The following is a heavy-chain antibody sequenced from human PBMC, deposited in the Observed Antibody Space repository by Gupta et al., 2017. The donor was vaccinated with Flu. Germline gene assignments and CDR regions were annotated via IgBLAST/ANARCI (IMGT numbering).Heavy chain of an antibody. J-gene: IGHJ4*02. D-gene: IGHD3-3*01. CDR2: INTDTRNP. Sequence: FTSQVISWVRQAPGQGPEWMGWINTDTRNPTYAQGFTGRFVMSSDTSVSTAYLQINSLTTEDTAVYYCARGRFFGVSPAGYWGQGTQVTVSS. V-gene: IGHV7-4-1*02. CDR1: FTSQV. CDR3: ARGRFFGVSPAGY.